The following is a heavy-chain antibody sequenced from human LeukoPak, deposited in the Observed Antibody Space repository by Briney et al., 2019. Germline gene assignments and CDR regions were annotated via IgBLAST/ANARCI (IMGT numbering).Heavy chain of an antibody. CDR2: IYYSGST. CDR1: GGSISSSSYY. V-gene: IGHV4-39*07. CDR3: ATSITMIVVVYYFDY. J-gene: IGHJ4*02. D-gene: IGHD3-22*01. Sequence: SETLSLTCTVSGGSISSSSYYWGWIRQPPGKGLEWIGSIYYSGSTYYNPSLKSRVTISVDTSKNKFSLKLSSVTAADTAVYYCATSITMIVVVYYFDYWGQGTLVTVSS.